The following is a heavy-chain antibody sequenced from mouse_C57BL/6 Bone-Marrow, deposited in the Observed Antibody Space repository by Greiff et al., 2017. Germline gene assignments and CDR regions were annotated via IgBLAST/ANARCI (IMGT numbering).Heavy chain of an antibody. CDR2: IYPRSGNT. D-gene: IGHD2-10*01. CDR1: GYTFTSYG. Sequence: QVQLQQSGAELARPGASVKLSCKASGYTFTSYGISWVKQRTGQGLEWIGEIYPRSGNTSYNEKFKGKATLTADKSSSTAYMELRSLTSEDSAVYFCARPLLYYYAMDYWGQGTSVTVSS. J-gene: IGHJ4*01. CDR3: ARPLLYYYAMDY. V-gene: IGHV1-81*01.